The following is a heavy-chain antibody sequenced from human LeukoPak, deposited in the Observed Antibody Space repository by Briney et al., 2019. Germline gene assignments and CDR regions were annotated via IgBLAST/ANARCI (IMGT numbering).Heavy chain of an antibody. V-gene: IGHV4-59*01. Sequence: PSETLSLTCTVSGGSMTSYYWTWIRQPPGKGLEWIGYIYYSGSTNYNPSLKSRVTISVDTSKNQFSLNLRSVTAADTAVYYCARGGWEPDYWGQGTLVTVSS. CDR1: GGSMTSYY. D-gene: IGHD1-26*01. CDR3: ARGGWEPDY. CDR2: IYYSGST. J-gene: IGHJ4*02.